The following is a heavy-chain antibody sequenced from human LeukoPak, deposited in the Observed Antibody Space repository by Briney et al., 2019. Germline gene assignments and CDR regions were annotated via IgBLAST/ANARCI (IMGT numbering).Heavy chain of an antibody. V-gene: IGHV3-48*03. CDR1: GLTFSSHC. CDR3: ARDPYYGDYVV. D-gene: IGHD4-17*01. Sequence: GGSLRLSCAASGLTFSSHCMNWVRQAPGKGLEWVSYISSSGSTIYYADSVKGRFTISRDNAKNSLYLQMNSLRAEDTAVYYCARDPYYGDYVVWGQGTLVTVSS. CDR2: ISSSGSTI. J-gene: IGHJ4*02.